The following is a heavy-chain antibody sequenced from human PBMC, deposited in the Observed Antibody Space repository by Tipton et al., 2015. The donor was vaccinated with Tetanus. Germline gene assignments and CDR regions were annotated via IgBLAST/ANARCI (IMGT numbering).Heavy chain of an antibody. D-gene: IGHD3-3*01. J-gene: IGHJ4*02. Sequence: TLSLTCTVSGASISSSDYYWGWIRQPPGKGLEWIGSMYYSGSTYYNSSLQSRVTISLDTSKNQFSLKLSSVTAADTAVYYCSRGVDRTKTGIDWGQGTLVTVSS. CDR2: MYYSGST. CDR1: GASISSSDYY. V-gene: IGHV4-39*01. CDR3: SRGVDRTKTGID.